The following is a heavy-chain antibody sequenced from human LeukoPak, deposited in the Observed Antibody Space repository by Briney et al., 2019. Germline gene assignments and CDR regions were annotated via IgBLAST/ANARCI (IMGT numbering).Heavy chain of an antibody. D-gene: IGHD3-10*01. CDR3: ARDRGSWRDDAFDI. Sequence: SVRVSCKASGYTFTGYYLHWVRQAPGQGLEWMGGIIPIFGTANYAQKFQGRVTITTDESTSTAYMELSSLRSEDTAVYYCARDRGSWRDDAFDIWGQGTMVTVSS. CDR2: IIPIFGTA. V-gene: IGHV1-69*05. CDR1: GYTFTGYY. J-gene: IGHJ3*02.